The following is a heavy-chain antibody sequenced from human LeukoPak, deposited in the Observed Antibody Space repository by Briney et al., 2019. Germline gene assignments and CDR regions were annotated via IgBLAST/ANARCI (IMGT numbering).Heavy chain of an antibody. CDR2: IYYSGST. Sequence: PSETLSLTCTVSGGSISSSSYYWGWIRQPPGKGLEWIGSIYYSGSTYYNPSLKSRVTISVDTSKNQFSLKLSSVTAADTAVYYCARGGGNYYSDFWGQGHLVTVSS. V-gene: IGHV4-39*07. CDR3: ARGGGNYYSDF. J-gene: IGHJ4*02. CDR1: GGSISSSSYY. D-gene: IGHD3-3*01.